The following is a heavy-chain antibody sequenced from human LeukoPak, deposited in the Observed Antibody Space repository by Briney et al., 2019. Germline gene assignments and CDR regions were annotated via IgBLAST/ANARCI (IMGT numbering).Heavy chain of an antibody. Sequence: GASVKVSCKVSGYTLTELSMHWVRQAPGKGLEWMGGFDPEDGETIYAQKFQGRVTMTEDTSTDTAYMELSSLRSEDTAVYYCATVPSGDGAFDIWGQGTMVTVSS. J-gene: IGHJ3*02. D-gene: IGHD3-10*01. CDR1: GYTLTELS. V-gene: IGHV1-24*01. CDR2: FDPEDGET. CDR3: ATVPSGDGAFDI.